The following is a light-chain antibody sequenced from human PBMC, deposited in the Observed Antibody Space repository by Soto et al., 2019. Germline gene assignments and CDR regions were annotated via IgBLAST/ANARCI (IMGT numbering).Light chain of an antibody. CDR3: QQSYRLPLT. CDR2: AAS. J-gene: IGKJ4*01. Sequence: DIQMTQSPSTLSASVGDRVTITCRASQSISKWVAWYHQKPGKAPNLLIYAASTLQSGVPSRFRGSGSGTEFTLTIDSLQPEDFATYFCQQSYRLPLTFGGGTKVDI. V-gene: IGKV1-39*01. CDR1: QSISKW.